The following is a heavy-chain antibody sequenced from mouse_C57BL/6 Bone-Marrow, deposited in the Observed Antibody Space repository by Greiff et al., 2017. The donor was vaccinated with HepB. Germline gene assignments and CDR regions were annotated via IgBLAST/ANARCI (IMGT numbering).Heavy chain of an antibody. D-gene: IGHD2-3*01. CDR1: GYTFTSYW. CDR3: ARGSYDGYLYYAMDY. V-gene: IGHV1-52*01. J-gene: IGHJ4*01. Sequence: QVQLQQPGAELVRPGSSVKLSCKASGYTFTSYWMHWVKQRPIQGLEWIGNIDPSDSETHYNQKFKDKATLTVDKSSSTAYMQRSSLTSEDSAVYYWARGSYDGYLYYAMDYWGQGTSVTVSS. CDR2: IDPSDSET.